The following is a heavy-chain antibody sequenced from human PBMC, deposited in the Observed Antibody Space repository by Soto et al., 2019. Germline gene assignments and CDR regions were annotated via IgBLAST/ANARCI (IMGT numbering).Heavy chain of an antibody. CDR2: ISSSSSTI. CDR1: GFTFSSYS. J-gene: IGHJ3*02. V-gene: IGHV3-48*01. D-gene: IGHD2-2*01. CDR3: ARDGRTTRQYCSSTSCADAFDI. Sequence: GGSLRLSCAASGFTFSSYSMNWVRQAPGKGLEWVSYISSSSSTIYYADSVKGRFTISRDNAKNSLYLQMNSLRAEDTAVYYCARDGRTTRQYCSSTSCADAFDIWGQGTMVTVSS.